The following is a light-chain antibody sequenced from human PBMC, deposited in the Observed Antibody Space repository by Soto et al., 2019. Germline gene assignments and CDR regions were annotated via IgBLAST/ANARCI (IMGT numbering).Light chain of an antibody. J-gene: IGLJ3*02. V-gene: IGLV2-14*02. CDR1: NSDVGSYNL. Sequence: QSALTQPASVSGSPGQSITISCTGTNSDVGSYNLVSWYQHHPGKAPKVIICEGNKRPSGVSNRFSGSKSGNTASLTISGLQAEDEADYYCSSYTTSSTWVFGGGTKLTVL. CDR3: SSYTTSSTWV. CDR2: EGN.